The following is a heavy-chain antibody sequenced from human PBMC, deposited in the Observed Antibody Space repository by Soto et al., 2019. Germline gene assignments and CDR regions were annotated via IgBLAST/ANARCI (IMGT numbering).Heavy chain of an antibody. CDR3: TRTSLMC. D-gene: IGHD2-8*01. J-gene: IGHJ4*02. Sequence: GGSLRLSCAASGFTFSNSAIHWVRQAPGKGLEWVGRIRSKANNYATTYATSVKGRFTISRDDSKNTAYLQMSSLKTEDTAMYYCTRTSLMCWGLGTLVTVSS. V-gene: IGHV3-73*01. CDR2: IRSKANNYAT. CDR1: GFTFSNSA.